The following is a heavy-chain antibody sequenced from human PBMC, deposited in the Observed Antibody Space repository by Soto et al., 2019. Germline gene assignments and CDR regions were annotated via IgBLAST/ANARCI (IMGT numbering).Heavy chain of an antibody. J-gene: IGHJ5*02. V-gene: IGHV3-11*05. CDR1: GFTFSDYY. D-gene: IGHD1-26*01. CDR3: AREVGARPYNWFDP. Sequence: QVQLVESGGGLVKPGGSLRLSCAASGFTFSDYYMSWIRQAPGKGLEWVSYISSSSSYTNYADSVKGRFTISRDNAKNSLYLQMNSLRAEDTAVHYCAREVGARPYNWFDPWGQGTLVTVSS. CDR2: ISSSSSYT.